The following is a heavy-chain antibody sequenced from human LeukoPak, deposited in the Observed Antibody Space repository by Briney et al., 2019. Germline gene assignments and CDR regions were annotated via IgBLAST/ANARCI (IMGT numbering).Heavy chain of an antibody. Sequence: PGGSLRLSCAASGFTFSSYGMHWVRQAPGKGLEWVAVISYDGSNKYYADSVKGRFTISRDNSKNTLYLQMNSLRAEDTAVYYCARELFALQDFYGMDVWGQGTTVTVSS. J-gene: IGHJ6*02. CDR2: ISYDGSNK. V-gene: IGHV3-30*03. D-gene: IGHD3-10*01. CDR3: ARELFALQDFYGMDV. CDR1: GFTFSSYG.